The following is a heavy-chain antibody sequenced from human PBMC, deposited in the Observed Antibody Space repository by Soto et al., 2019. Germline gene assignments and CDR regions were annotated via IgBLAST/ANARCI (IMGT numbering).Heavy chain of an antibody. Sequence: GESLKISCAASGFTFSSYAMSWVRQAPGKGLEWVSAISGSGGSTYYADSVKGRFTISRDNSKNTLYLQMNSLRAEDTAVYYCAKVSPGGISVAHYFDYLGQVALVTV. CDR2: ISGSGGST. CDR1: GFTFSSYA. CDR3: AKVSPGGISVAHYFDY. D-gene: IGHD6-19*01. V-gene: IGHV3-23*01. J-gene: IGHJ4*02.